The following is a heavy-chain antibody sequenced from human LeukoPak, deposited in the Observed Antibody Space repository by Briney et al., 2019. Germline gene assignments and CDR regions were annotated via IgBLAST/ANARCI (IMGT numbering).Heavy chain of an antibody. Sequence: PSETLSLTCAVYGGSFSGYYWSWIRQPPGKGLEWIGEINHSGNTNYNPSLKSRVTISVDTSKNQFSLKLSSVTAADTAVYYCARGNVVVPAAIGFYYYMDVWGKGTTVTVSS. V-gene: IGHV4-34*01. CDR1: GGSFSGYY. CDR3: ARGNVVVPAAIGFYYYMDV. CDR2: INHSGNT. D-gene: IGHD2-2*02. J-gene: IGHJ6*03.